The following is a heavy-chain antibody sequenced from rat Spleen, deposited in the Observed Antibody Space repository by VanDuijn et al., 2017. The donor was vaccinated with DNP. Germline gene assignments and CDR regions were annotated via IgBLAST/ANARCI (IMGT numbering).Heavy chain of an antibody. Sequence: QVQLKESGPGLVQPSETLSLTCTVSGFSLTTYSVSWVRQSSGEGPEWMGRLWYDGDTAYNSALRSRLSFSRDTSKNQVFLKMNSLQTDDTGTYYCIRDGGGNWFAYWGQGTLVTVSS. CDR2: LWYDGDT. D-gene: IGHD1-1*01. CDR1: GFSLTTYS. V-gene: IGHV2-63*01. CDR3: IRDGGGNWFAY. J-gene: IGHJ3*01.